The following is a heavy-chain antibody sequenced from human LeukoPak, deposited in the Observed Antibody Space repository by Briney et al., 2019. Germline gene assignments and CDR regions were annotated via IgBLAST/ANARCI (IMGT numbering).Heavy chain of an antibody. CDR3: AEPRDYYDTATLNY. J-gene: IGHJ4*02. CDR2: ITWDGGST. Sequence: GGSLRLSCAASGFTFDDYTMHWVRQAPGKGLEWVSLITWDGGSTYYADSVKGRFTISRDNSKNSLYLQMNSLRTEDTALYYCAEPRDYYDTATLNYWGQGTLVTVSS. V-gene: IGHV3-43*01. D-gene: IGHD3-22*01. CDR1: GFTFDDYT.